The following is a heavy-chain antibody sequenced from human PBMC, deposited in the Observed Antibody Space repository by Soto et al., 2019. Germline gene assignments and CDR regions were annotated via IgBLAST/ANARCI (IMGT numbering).Heavy chain of an antibody. J-gene: IGHJ5*02. Sequence: QVQLVESVGGVVQPGRSLRLSCAAPGFNFSSSAMHCVRQATGRGRAWGAVISYDGSEKSYAASVKVRFTSSSDTSSNTLYLQRNCLRDEDTALYYWASSFGGYYDHLPHHWGQGTLDNVS. D-gene: IGHD3-22*01. CDR2: ISYDGSEK. V-gene: IGHV3-30*04. CDR3: ASSFGGYYDHLPHH. CDR1: GFNFSSSA.